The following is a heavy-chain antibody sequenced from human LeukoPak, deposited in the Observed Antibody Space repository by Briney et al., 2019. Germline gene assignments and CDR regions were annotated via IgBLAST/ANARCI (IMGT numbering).Heavy chain of an antibody. V-gene: IGHV1-69*13. D-gene: IGHD3-22*01. CDR1: GGTFSSYA. Sequence: ASVKVSCKASGGTFSSYAISWVRQAPGQGLEWMGGIIPIFGTANYAQKFRGRVTITADESTSTAYMELSSLRSEDTAVYYCARDLGYYDSSGYYQTVYYGMDVWGQGTTVTVSS. CDR2: IIPIFGTA. CDR3: ARDLGYYDSSGYYQTVYYGMDV. J-gene: IGHJ6*02.